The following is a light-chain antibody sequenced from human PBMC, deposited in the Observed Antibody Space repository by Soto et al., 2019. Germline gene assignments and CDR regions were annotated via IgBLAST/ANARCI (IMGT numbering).Light chain of an antibody. V-gene: IGLV2-14*01. Sequence: QSVLTQPASMSGPPGQSITISCTGTSSDVGGYNYVSWYQQHPGKAPKLMIYEVSNRPSGVSNRFSGSKSGNTASLTISGLQAEDEADYYCSSYTSSSIDYVFGTGTKLTVL. J-gene: IGLJ1*01. CDR3: SSYTSSSIDYV. CDR2: EVS. CDR1: SSDVGGYNY.